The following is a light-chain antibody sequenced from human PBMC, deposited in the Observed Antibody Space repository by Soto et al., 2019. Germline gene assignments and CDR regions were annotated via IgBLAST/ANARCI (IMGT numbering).Light chain of an antibody. J-gene: IGKJ1*01. CDR2: AAS. V-gene: IGKV1-39*01. CDR1: QNIYTY. CDR3: QESFSNSWT. Sequence: DIQMTQSPSSLSASVGDRVTITCRASQNIYTYLNWYQQKPGKAPKLLIHAASTLQRGGPSGFSGSGSGTDFTLTINSLQPEDLATYYCQESFSNSWTFGQGTKVEI.